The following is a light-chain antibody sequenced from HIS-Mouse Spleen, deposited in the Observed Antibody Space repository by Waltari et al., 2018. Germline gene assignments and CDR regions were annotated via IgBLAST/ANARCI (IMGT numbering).Light chain of an antibody. Sequence: QSALTQPASVSGSPGQSITISCTGTSRDVGGYNLVSWYQQHPGKAPKRMIYEGSKRPSGVSNRFSGSKSGNTGSLTISGLQAEDEADYYCCSYAGSSTFGVFGGGTKLTVL. CDR3: CSYAGSSTFGV. V-gene: IGLV2-23*03. CDR1: SRDVGGYNL. CDR2: EGS. J-gene: IGLJ2*01.